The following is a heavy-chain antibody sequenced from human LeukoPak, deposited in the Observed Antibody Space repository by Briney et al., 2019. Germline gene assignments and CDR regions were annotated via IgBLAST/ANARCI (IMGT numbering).Heavy chain of an antibody. Sequence: GGTLRLSCAASGFTVSSYGMSWVRQAPGKGLEWVSAISGSGGSTYYADSVKGRFTISRDNAKNSLSLQMNSLRVEDTAIYFCAKDVLTVARRGFDSWGPGTLVTVSS. V-gene: IGHV3-23*01. J-gene: IGHJ4*02. CDR1: GFTVSSYG. CDR3: AKDVLTVARRGFDS. CDR2: ISGSGGST. D-gene: IGHD6-6*01.